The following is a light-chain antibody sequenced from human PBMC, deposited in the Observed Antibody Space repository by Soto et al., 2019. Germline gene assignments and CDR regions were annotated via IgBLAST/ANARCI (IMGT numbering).Light chain of an antibody. J-gene: IGLJ1*01. CDR2: DVS. CDR3: SSYTSSSTHV. Sequence: QSVLTQPASVSGSRGQSITISCTGTSSDVGAYNFVSWYQQHPGKLPKLMIFDVSRRPSGVSDRFSGSKSGNTASLAISGLQAEDEGDYYCSSYTSSSTHVFGSGTKVTVL. CDR1: SSDVGAYNF. V-gene: IGLV2-14*03.